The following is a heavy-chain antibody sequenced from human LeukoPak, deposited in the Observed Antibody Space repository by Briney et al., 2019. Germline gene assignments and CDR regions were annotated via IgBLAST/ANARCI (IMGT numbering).Heavy chain of an antibody. Sequence: SETLSLTCAVSGGSISSSNWWSWVRQPPGKGLEWIGEIYHSGSTNYNPSLKSRVTISVDTSKNQFSLKLSSVTAADTAVYYCARDGGVAYCGGDCFGYWGQGTLVTVSS. D-gene: IGHD2-21*01. J-gene: IGHJ4*02. V-gene: IGHV4-4*02. CDR2: IYHSGST. CDR3: ARDGGVAYCGGDCFGY. CDR1: GGSISSSNW.